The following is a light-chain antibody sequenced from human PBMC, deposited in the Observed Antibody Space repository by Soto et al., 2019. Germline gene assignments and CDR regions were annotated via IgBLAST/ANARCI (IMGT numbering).Light chain of an antibody. CDR3: HHRSNWRT. Sequence: EIVLTQSPATLSLSPGERATLSCRASQSVSSYLAWYQQKPGQAPRLLSYDASNRATGIPARFSGSGSGTDFTLTISSLEPEDFAVYYCHHRSNWRTFGQGTKVEIK. V-gene: IGKV3-11*01. J-gene: IGKJ1*01. CDR2: DAS. CDR1: QSVSSY.